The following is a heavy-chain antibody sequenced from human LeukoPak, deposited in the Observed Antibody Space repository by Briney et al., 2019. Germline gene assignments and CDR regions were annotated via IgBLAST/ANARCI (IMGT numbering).Heavy chain of an antibody. CDR2: ISGSGGST. CDR3: ASPDYGDYSKDY. D-gene: IGHD4-17*01. J-gene: IGHJ4*02. CDR1: GFTFSSYA. Sequence: PGGSLRLSCAASGFTFSSYAMTWVRQAPGKGLEWVSAISGSGGSTYYADSVRGRFTISRDNSKNTLYLQMNSLRAEDTAVYYCASPDYGDYSKDYWGQGTLVTVSS. V-gene: IGHV3-23*01.